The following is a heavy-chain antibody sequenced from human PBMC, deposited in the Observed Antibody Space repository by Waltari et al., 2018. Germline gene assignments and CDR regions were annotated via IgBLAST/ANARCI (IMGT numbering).Heavy chain of an antibody. CDR2: INHSGST. CDR1: GGSISGYY. Sequence: QVQLQQWGAGLLTPSETLSLTCAVYGGSISGYYWSWIRQPPGKWLEWIGEINHSGSTNYNPSLKSRVTISVDTSKNQFSLKLSSVTAADTAVYYCARARDSSSESDYWGQGTLVTVSS. CDR3: ARARDSSSESDY. V-gene: IGHV4-34*01. J-gene: IGHJ4*02. D-gene: IGHD6-6*01.